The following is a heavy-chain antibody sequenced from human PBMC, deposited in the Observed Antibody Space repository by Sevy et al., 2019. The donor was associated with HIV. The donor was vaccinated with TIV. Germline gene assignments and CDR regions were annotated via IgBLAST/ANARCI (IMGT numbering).Heavy chain of an antibody. D-gene: IGHD2-15*01. CDR2: ISAYNGNT. CDR1: GYTFTSYG. CDR3: ARDIVVVVAATDPSYYYYYGMDV. J-gene: IGHJ6*02. V-gene: IGHV1-18*01. Sequence: ASVKVSRKASGYTFTSYGISWVRQAPGQGLEWMGWISAYNGNTNYAQKLQGRVTMTTDTSTSTAYMELRSLRSDDTAVYYCARDIVVVVAATDPSYYYYYGMDVWGQGTTVTVSS.